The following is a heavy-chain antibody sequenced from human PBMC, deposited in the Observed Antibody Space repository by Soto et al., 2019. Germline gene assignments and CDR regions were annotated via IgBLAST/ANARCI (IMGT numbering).Heavy chain of an antibody. Sequence: PGGSLRLSCAASGFTFSSYSMNWVRQAPGKGLEWVSSISSSSSYIYYADSVKGRFTISRDNAKNSLYLQMNSLRAEDTAVYYCARALHSFYYGMDVWGQGTKVTVSS. D-gene: IGHD2-21*01. CDR3: ARALHSFYYGMDV. J-gene: IGHJ6*02. CDR2: ISSSSSYI. CDR1: GFTFSSYS. V-gene: IGHV3-21*01.